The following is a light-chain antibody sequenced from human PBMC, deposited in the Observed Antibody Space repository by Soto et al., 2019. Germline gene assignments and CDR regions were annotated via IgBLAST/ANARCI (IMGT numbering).Light chain of an antibody. CDR3: QQANTFPLT. CDR1: QSISRW. Sequence: DIQMTQSPSFVSASVGDRVTITCRTSQSISRWLALYQQRPGKAPELLIYAASSLQSGVTSKFSGSGYGTDFTLTISSLQPEYFATYYGQQANTFPLTFCQGTRLESK. J-gene: IGKJ5*01. V-gene: IGKV1-12*01. CDR2: AAS.